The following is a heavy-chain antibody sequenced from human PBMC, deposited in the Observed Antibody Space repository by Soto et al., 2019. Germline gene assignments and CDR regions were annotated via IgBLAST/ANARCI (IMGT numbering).Heavy chain of an antibody. J-gene: IGHJ2*01. CDR1: AFSLSTNGVG. D-gene: IGHD3-16*01. Sequence: QITLKESGPTLVKPTQTLSLTCTFSAFSLSTNGVGVGWIRQPPGKALEWLALIYWNDDKRYSPSLKGRLTITKDTSKNQVVLTMTNMDPVDTATYYCVHTFSSHDYVSWYFDLWGRGTLVTVSS. V-gene: IGHV2-5*01. CDR3: VHTFSSHDYVSWYFDL. CDR2: IYWNDDK.